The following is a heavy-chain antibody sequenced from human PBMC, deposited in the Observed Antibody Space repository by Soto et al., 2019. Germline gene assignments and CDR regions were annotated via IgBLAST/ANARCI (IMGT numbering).Heavy chain of an antibody. CDR2: FDPEDGET. J-gene: IGHJ4*02. CDR3: VGSGLGDY. V-gene: IGHV1-24*01. Sequence: ASVKVSCKVSGYTLTELSMHWVRQAPGKGLEWMGGFDPEDGETIYAQKFQGRVTMTKNTSISTAYMELSSLRSEDTAVYYCVGSGLGDYWGQGTLVTVSS. CDR1: GYTLTELS. D-gene: IGHD3-16*01.